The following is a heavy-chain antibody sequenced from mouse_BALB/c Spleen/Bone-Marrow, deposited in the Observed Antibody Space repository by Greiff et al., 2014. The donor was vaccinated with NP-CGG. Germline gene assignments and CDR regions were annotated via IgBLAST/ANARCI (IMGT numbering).Heavy chain of an antibody. CDR2: FYPGSGSI. CDR1: GYTFTEYI. J-gene: IGHJ3*01. Sequence: VKLMESGAELVKPGASVKLSCKASGYTFTEYIIHWVKQRSGQGPEWIGWFYPGSGSIKYNEKFKDKATLTADKSSSTVYMELSRLTSEDSAVYFCARHEDRLRAWFAYWGQGTLVTVSA. V-gene: IGHV1-62-2*01. D-gene: IGHD3-2*02. CDR3: ARHEDRLRAWFAY.